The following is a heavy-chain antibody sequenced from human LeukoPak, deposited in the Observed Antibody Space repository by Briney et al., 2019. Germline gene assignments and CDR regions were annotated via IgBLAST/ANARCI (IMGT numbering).Heavy chain of an antibody. CDR1: GFTFSSYA. CDR3: ATPYGSGGGGFDY. CDR2: ISYDGSNK. J-gene: IGHJ4*02. V-gene: IGHV3-30-3*01. Sequence: GGSLRLSCAASGFTFSSYAMHWVRQAPGKGLEWVAVISYDGSNKYYADSVKGRFTISRDNSKNTLYLQMNSLRAEDTAVYYWATPYGSGGGGFDYWGQGTLVTVSS. D-gene: IGHD3-10*01.